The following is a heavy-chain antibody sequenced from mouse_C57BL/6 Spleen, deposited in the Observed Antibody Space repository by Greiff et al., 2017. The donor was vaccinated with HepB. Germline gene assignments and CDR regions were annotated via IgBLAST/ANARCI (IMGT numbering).Heavy chain of an antibody. Sequence: EVQLQQSGPELVKPGASVKIPCKASGYTFTDYNMDWVKQSHGKSLEWIGDINPNNGGTIYNQKFKGKATLTVDKSSSTAYMELRSLTSEDTAVYYCARSSYYYGSPWYFDVGGTGTTVTVSS. CDR1: GYTFTDYN. D-gene: IGHD1-1*01. CDR2: INPNNGGT. CDR3: ARSSYYYGSPWYFDV. V-gene: IGHV1-18*01. J-gene: IGHJ1*03.